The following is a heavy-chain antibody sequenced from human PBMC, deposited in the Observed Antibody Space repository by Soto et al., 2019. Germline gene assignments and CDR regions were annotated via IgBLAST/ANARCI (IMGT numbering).Heavy chain of an antibody. CDR1: GFTFGSYP. V-gene: IGHV3-64*01. J-gene: IGHJ4*02. D-gene: IGHD2-2*03. Sequence: EVQLVESGGGLVQPGGSLRLSCAASGFTFGSYPMHWVRQAPGKGLEYVSAISTNGDSTFYANSVKGRFTISRDNSKNTLYLQMGSLRAEEMGVYYCARAGMSRPRWVLDYWGQGTLVTASS. CDR3: ARAGMSRPRWVLDY. CDR2: ISTNGDST.